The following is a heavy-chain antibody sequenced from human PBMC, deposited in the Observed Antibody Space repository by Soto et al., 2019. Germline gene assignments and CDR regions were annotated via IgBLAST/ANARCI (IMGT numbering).Heavy chain of an antibody. Sequence: QVQLVQSGPEVRKPGASVKVSCEASGYTFTTSGISWVRQVPGQGLEWMGWISTYNGDTNSAQNFQGRVLMTADTSTGTAYMELMSLKSGGTAVYYCARQGSWPYYYYGLDVWGQGTTVTVSS. J-gene: IGHJ6*02. CDR1: GYTFTTSG. D-gene: IGHD1-26*01. CDR3: ARQGSWPYYYYGLDV. V-gene: IGHV1-18*01. CDR2: ISTYNGDT.